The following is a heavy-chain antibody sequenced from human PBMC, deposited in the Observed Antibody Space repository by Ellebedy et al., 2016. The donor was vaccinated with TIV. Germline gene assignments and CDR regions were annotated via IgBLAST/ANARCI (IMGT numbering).Heavy chain of an antibody. J-gene: IGHJ4*02. CDR3: AREGIAAAGFGAY. Sequence: SVKVSXXASGGTFSSYAISWVRQAPGQGLEWMGGIIPIFGTANYAQKFQGRVTITADKSTSTAYMELSSLRSEDTAVYYCAREGIAAAGFGAYWGQGTLVTVSS. CDR1: GGTFSSYA. CDR2: IIPIFGTA. D-gene: IGHD6-13*01. V-gene: IGHV1-69*06.